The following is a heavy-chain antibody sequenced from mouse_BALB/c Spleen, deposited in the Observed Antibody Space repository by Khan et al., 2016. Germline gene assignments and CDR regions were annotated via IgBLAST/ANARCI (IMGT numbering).Heavy chain of an antibody. V-gene: IGHV3-2*02. CDR3: ASSLVAAGYFDV. CDR2: ISYSGST. Sequence: EVQLQESGPGLVKPSQSLSLTCTVTGYSITSDYAWNWIRQFPGNKLEWMGYISYSGSTSYNPLLESRISITRDTSNSQFFLQLNSVPTEDTATYYGASSLVAAGYFDVWGAGTTVTVSS. J-gene: IGHJ1*01. CDR1: GYSITSDYA. D-gene: IGHD1-1*01.